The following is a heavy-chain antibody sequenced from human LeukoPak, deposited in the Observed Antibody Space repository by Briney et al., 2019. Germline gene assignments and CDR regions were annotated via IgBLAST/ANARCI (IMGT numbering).Heavy chain of an antibody. CDR1: GFTFSSYS. CDR2: ISSSSYI. V-gene: IGHV3-21*01. CDR3: ARGTLLTRDSGYPVFAY. J-gene: IGHJ4*02. Sequence: PGGSLRLSCAASGFTFSSYSMNWVRQAPGKGLEWVSSISSSSYICYADSVKGRFTISRDNAKNSLYRQMNSLRAEDTAVYYCARGTLLTRDSGYPVFAYWGQGTQVTVSS. D-gene: IGHD3-22*01.